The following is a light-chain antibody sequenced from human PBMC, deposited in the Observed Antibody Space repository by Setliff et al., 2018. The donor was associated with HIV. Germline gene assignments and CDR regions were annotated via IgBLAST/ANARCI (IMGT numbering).Light chain of an antibody. Sequence: QSVLTQPASVSGSPGQSITTSCTGTSSDVGGYSHVSWYQQHPGKAPKLIIYEVRNRPSGVSNRFSGSKSGNTASLTISGLQAEDEADYYCSSYAITNTLPFGTGTKVTVL. CDR2: EVR. V-gene: IGLV2-14*01. J-gene: IGLJ1*01. CDR1: SSDVGGYSH. CDR3: SSYAITNTLP.